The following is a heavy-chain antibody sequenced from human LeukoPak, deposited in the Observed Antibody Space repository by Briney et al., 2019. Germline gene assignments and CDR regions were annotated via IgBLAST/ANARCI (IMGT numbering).Heavy chain of an antibody. CDR3: ARCSSGWLDAFDI. D-gene: IGHD6-19*01. J-gene: IGHJ3*02. CDR1: GGSISGYY. Sequence: SETLSLTCTVSGGSISGYYWSWNRQPPGKGLEWIGHIYNSGSTKYNPSLKSRVTISVDTSKNQFSLKLSSVTAADTAVYHCARCSSGWLDAFDIWGQGTMVTVSS. V-gene: IGHV4-59*08. CDR2: IYNSGST.